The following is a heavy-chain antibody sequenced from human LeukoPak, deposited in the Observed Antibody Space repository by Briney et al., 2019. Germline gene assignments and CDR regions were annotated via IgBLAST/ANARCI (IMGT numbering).Heavy chain of an antibody. CDR1: GSTFSSYA. CDR3: ARDSNGDYGYYFDY. Sequence: SVKVSCKASGSTFSSYAISWVRQAPGQGLEWMGRIIPIFGIANYAQKFQGRVTITADKSTSTAYMELSSLRSEDTAVYYCARDSNGDYGYYFDYWGQGTLVTVSS. J-gene: IGHJ4*02. D-gene: IGHD4-17*01. CDR2: IIPIFGIA. V-gene: IGHV1-69*04.